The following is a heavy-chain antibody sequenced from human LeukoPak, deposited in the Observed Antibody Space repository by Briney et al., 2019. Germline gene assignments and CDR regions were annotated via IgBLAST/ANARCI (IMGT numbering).Heavy chain of an antibody. D-gene: IGHD1-1*01. CDR3: AKGISVDGYNFERGADS. CDR2: IKEDGSEK. CDR1: EFTFSSHW. J-gene: IGHJ4*02. Sequence: GGSLRLSCVASEFTFSSHWMAWVRQAPGKGLEWVASIKEDGSEKNYMDSVKGRFTISRDNAKNSVYLQMNSLRVEDTAVYHCAKGISVDGYNFERGADSWGQGAQVTVSS. V-gene: IGHV3-7*01.